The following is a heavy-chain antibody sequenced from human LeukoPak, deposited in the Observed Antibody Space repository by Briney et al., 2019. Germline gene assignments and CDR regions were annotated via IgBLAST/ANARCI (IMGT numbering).Heavy chain of an antibody. Sequence: ASVKVSCKASGYTFTSYYMHWVRQAPGQGLEWVGIINPSGGSTTYAQKFQGRVTMTRDTSTSTVYMELSSLRSEDTAVYYCARDTLTGYPMNLLDYWGQGTLVTVSS. J-gene: IGHJ4*02. CDR1: GYTFTSYY. CDR2: INPSGGST. V-gene: IGHV1-46*01. D-gene: IGHD3-9*01. CDR3: ARDTLTGYPMNLLDY.